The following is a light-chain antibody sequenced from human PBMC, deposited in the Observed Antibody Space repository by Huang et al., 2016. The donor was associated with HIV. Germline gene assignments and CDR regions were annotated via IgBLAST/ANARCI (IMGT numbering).Light chain of an antibody. V-gene: IGKV3D-15*01. J-gene: IGKJ1*01. CDR1: QSINNN. Sequence: EIVMTQSPVTLSVSPGESATLSCRASQSINNNLAWYQRRPGQAPRRLIYGASTRATGIPARFTGNRSGTEFTLTITSLQSEDFASYFCQQYHNWPRTFGQGTKVEIK. CDR2: GAS. CDR3: QQYHNWPRT.